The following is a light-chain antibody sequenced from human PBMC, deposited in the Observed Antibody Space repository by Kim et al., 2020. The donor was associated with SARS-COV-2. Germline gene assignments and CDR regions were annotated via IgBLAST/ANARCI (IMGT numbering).Light chain of an antibody. Sequence: LSRGGRPALACRASQCVTRSYLARYQQRPGQAPSLRSYSASSRAPGIPDRFWGSGSGTDFSLTISSLGPGNFTMYYCQQYGCSRYIFGQGTKL. J-gene: IGKJ2*01. CDR3: QQYGCSRYI. V-gene: IGKV3-20*01. CDR1: QCVTRSY. CDR2: SAS.